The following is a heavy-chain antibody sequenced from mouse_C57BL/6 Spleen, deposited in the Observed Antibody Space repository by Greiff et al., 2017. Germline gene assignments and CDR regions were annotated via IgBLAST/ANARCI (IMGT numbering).Heavy chain of an antibody. CDR3: ARRITTVEGSFDY. J-gene: IGHJ2*01. V-gene: IGHV1-82*01. CDR1: GYAFSSSW. D-gene: IGHD1-1*01. CDR2: IYPGDGDT. Sequence: QVQLQQSGPELVKPGASVKISCKASGYAFSSSWMNWVKQRPGKGLEWIGRIYPGDGDTNYNGKFKGKATLTADKSSSTTYMPLSSLTSEDSAVYFFARRITTVEGSFDYWGQGTTLTVSS.